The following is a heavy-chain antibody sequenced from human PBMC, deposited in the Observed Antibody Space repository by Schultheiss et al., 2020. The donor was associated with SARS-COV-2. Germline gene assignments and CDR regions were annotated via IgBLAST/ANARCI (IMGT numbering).Heavy chain of an antibody. CDR1: GGSFSGYY. CDR2: INHSGST. J-gene: IGHJ4*02. V-gene: IGHV4-34*01. Sequence: SQTLSLTCAVYGGSFSGYYWSWIRQPPGKGLEWIGEINHSGSTNYNPSLKSRVTISVDTSRNQFSLKLNSVTAADTAVYYCARGPSEYYDGSGYYYVFDYWGQGTLVTVSS. CDR3: ARGPSEYYDGSGYYYVFDY. D-gene: IGHD3-22*01.